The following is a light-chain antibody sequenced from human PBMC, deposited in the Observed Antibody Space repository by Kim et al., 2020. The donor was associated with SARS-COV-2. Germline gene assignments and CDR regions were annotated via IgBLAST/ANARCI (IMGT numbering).Light chain of an antibody. Sequence: KTVTISCTRSSGSIASNYVQWYQQRPGSAPTTLIYDDNQRPSGVPDRFSGSIDSSSNSASLTISGLKTEDEADYYCQSYDSSNPVIFGGGTQLTVL. CDR2: DDN. CDR3: QSYDSSNPVI. V-gene: IGLV6-57*03. J-gene: IGLJ2*01. CDR1: SGSIASNY.